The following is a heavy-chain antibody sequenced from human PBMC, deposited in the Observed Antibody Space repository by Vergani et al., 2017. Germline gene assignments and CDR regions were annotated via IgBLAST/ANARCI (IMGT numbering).Heavy chain of an antibody. V-gene: IGHV3-23*01. CDR3: ARDAIPHYDYIWGSYRPHFDY. D-gene: IGHD3-16*02. CDR2: ISGSGGST. Sequence: EVQLLESGGGLVQPGGSLRLSCAASGFTFSSYAMSWVRQAPGKGLEWVSAISGSGGSTYYADSVKGRFTISRDNSKNTLYLQMNSLRAEDTAVYYCARDAIPHYDYIWGSYRPHFDYWGQGTLVTVSS. J-gene: IGHJ4*02. CDR1: GFTFSSYA.